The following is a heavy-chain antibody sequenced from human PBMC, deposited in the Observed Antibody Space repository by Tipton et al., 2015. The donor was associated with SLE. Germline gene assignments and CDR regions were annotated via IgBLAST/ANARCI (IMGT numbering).Heavy chain of an antibody. J-gene: IGHJ3*02. CDR3: ATQGITFGGVIAHDAFDI. CDR2: IYHSGST. V-gene: IGHV4-38-2*01. Sequence: LRLSCAVSAYSISSGYYWGWIRQPPGKGLEWIGSIYHSGSTYYNASLKSRVTISVDTSKNQFSLKLTSVTAADTAVYYCATQGITFGGVIAHDAFDIWGQGTMVTVSS. CDR1: AYSISSGYY. D-gene: IGHD3-16*02.